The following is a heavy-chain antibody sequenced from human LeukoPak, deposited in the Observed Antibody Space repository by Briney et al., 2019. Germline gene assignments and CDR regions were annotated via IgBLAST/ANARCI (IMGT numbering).Heavy chain of an antibody. CDR1: GGTFSSYA. CDR3: AREHYYGSGSYYCCMDV. V-gene: IGHV1-69*13. D-gene: IGHD3-10*01. Sequence: GASVKVSCKASGGTFSSYAISWVRQAPGQGLEWMGGIIPIFGTANYAQKFQGRVTITADESTSTAYMELSSLRSEDTAVYYCAREHYYGSGSYYCCMDVWGKGTTVTVSS. J-gene: IGHJ6*04. CDR2: IIPIFGTA.